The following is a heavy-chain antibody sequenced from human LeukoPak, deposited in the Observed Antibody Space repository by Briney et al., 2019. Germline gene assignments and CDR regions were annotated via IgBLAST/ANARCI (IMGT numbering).Heavy chain of an antibody. Sequence: GGSLRLSCAASGFTFSSYGMHRVRQAPGKGLEWVAVIWYDGSNKYYADSVKGRFTISRDNSKNTLYLQMNSLRAEDTAVYYCARDCSGGSCYYYYGMDVWGQGTTVTVSS. V-gene: IGHV3-33*01. CDR3: ARDCSGGSCYYYYGMDV. CDR2: IWYDGSNK. CDR1: GFTFSSYG. D-gene: IGHD2-15*01. J-gene: IGHJ6*02.